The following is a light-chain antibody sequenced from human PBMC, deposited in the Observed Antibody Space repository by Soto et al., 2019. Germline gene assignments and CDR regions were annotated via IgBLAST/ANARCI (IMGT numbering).Light chain of an antibody. V-gene: IGLV2-14*01. CDR1: SSDVGGYNY. J-gene: IGLJ2*01. CDR3: SSYTSSSTLVV. CDR2: DVR. Sequence: QSALTQAAAASGSPGQSITISCTGNSSDVGGYNYVSWYQQHSGKARKLMIYDVRNRPSGVSNRFSGSKSGNTASLTISGLQAEDEDDDYCSSYTSSSTLVVFGGGSKLTVL.